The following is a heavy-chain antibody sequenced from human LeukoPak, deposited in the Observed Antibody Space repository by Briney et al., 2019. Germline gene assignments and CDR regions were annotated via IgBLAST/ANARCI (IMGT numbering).Heavy chain of an antibody. J-gene: IGHJ5*02. CDR1: GYSISSGYY. CDR3: ARVRMDNWFDP. D-gene: IGHD2-2*03. V-gene: IGHV4-38-2*01. Sequence: SETLSLTCAVSGYSISSGYYWGWIRQPPGKGLEWIGSIYYSGRTYYNASLKSRVTISVDTSKNQFSLKLSSVTAADTAVYYCARVRMDNWFDPWGQGTLVTVSS. CDR2: IYYSGRT.